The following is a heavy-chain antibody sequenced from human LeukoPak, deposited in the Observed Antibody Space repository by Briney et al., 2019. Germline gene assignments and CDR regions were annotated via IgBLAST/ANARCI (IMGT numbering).Heavy chain of an antibody. J-gene: IGHJ4*02. CDR3: ARVPQLLPIYYFDY. Sequence: PGGSLRLSCAVSGFTFSSYGMPWVRQAPGKGLEWVAVILYDGSNHYYADSVKGRFTVSRDNSKNTLYLQMNSLRAEDTAVYYCARVPQLLPIYYFDYWGQGTLVTVSS. CDR1: GFTFSSYG. CDR2: ILYDGSNH. V-gene: IGHV3-30*03. D-gene: IGHD2-2*01.